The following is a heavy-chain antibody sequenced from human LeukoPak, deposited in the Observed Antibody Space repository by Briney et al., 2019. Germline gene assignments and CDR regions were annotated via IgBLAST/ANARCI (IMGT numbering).Heavy chain of an antibody. D-gene: IGHD2-2*01. CDR3: ASFWGGYCSSTSCSHDY. J-gene: IGHJ4*02. V-gene: IGHV3-21*01. CDR2: ISSSSSYI. CDR1: GFTFSSYS. Sequence: GGSLRLSCAASGFTFSSYSTNWVRQAPGKGLEWVSSISSSSSYIYYADSVKGRFTISRDNAKNSLYLQMNSLRAEDTAVYYCASFWGGYCSSTSCSHDYWGQGTLVTVSS.